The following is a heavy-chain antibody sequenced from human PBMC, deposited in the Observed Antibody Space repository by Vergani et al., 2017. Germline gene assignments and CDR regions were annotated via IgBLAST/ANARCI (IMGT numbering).Heavy chain of an antibody. CDR1: GFSFRNAW. CDR2: IKSTFDRGTT. V-gene: IGHV3-15*07. J-gene: IGHJ6*02. D-gene: IGHD2-21*01. Sequence: EVQLVESGGGIVKPGGSIRLSCVASGFSFRNAWRNWVRRTPGKGLEWVGSIKSTFDRGTTDYAAAVKGRFTISRYDSKNTLFLQMNVLKTEDIGVDYRTTDPRYCGGGSCYWLRDHHYYGMDVWGQGTTVTGSS. CDR3: TTDPRYCGGGSCYWLRDHHYYGMDV.